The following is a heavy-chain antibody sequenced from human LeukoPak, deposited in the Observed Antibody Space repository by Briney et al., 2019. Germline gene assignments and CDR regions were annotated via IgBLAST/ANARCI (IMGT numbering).Heavy chain of an antibody. CDR1: GFTFSSYS. Sequence: GGSLRLSCAASGFTFSSYSMNWVRQAPGKGLEWVSSISSSSSYIYYADSVKGRFTISRDNAKNSLYLQMNSLRAEDTAVYYCARDSEWLVPAFDIWGQGTMVTVSS. V-gene: IGHV3-21*01. D-gene: IGHD6-19*01. CDR3: ARDSEWLVPAFDI. CDR2: ISSSSSYI. J-gene: IGHJ3*02.